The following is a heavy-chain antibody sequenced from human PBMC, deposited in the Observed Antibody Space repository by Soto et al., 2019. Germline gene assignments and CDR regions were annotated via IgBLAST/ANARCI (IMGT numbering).Heavy chain of an antibody. CDR1: GFTFSSHA. V-gene: IGHV3-23*01. J-gene: IGHJ4*02. D-gene: IGHD3-10*01. CDR2: ISGSGGST. Sequence: GSLRLSCAASGFTFSSHAMSWVRQAPGKGLEWVSAISGSGGSTYYADSVKGRFTISRDNSKNTLYLQMNSLRAEDTAVYYCAKDARGGHGPSGSGSFGYRGQGTLVTVSS. CDR3: AKDARGGHGPSGSGSFGY.